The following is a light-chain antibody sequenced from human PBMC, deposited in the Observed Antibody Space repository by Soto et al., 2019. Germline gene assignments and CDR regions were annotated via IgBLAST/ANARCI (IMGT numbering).Light chain of an antibody. CDR2: DES. V-gene: IGKV3-11*01. Sequence: DIVLTQSPATLSLSPGDSATLSCRASQSVSSYLAWYQQQTGQAPRILIYDESNRATGIPDRVSGSGAGTDLNLTISRLEPEDCAVYYGQQRSNSRVTCGGGTKVDIK. CDR1: QSVSSY. J-gene: IGKJ4*01. CDR3: QQRSNSRVT.